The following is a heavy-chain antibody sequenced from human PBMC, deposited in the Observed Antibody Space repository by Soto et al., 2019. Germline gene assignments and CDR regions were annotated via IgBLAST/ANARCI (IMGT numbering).Heavy chain of an antibody. CDR3: ARDMRSRGWFDP. J-gene: IGHJ5*02. V-gene: IGHV4-59*11. CDR2: TYFRGSA. CDR1: GVSITSHY. Sequence: NPSETLSLTCDVSGVSITSHYWNWIRQSPGMGLEWIGSTYFRGSASYNPSLKSRVTISLDTSKDQLSLTLSAVTAADSAVYYCARDMRSRGWFDPWGPGIRVTVSS. D-gene: IGHD2-2*01.